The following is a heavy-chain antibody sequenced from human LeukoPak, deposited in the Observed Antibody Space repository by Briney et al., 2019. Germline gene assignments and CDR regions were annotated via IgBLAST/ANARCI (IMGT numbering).Heavy chain of an antibody. CDR2: IYSGGST. CDR1: GFTVSNSY. V-gene: IGHV3-53*01. Sequence: GGSLRLSCAASGFTVSNSYMSWVRQAPGKGLEWISVIYSGGSTYYADSVKGRFTISRDNSKNTLYLQMNSLRAEDTAVYYCARGGVFWSGYYQRDGMDVWGQGTTVTVSS. D-gene: IGHD3-3*01. J-gene: IGHJ6*02. CDR3: ARGGVFWSGYYQRDGMDV.